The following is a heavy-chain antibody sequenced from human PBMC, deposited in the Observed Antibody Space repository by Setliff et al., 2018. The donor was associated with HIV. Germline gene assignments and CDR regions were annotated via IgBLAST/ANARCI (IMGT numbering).Heavy chain of an antibody. CDR2: INTNNGNP. D-gene: IGHD4-17*01. Sequence: ASVKVSCKASGYTFNDYGINWVRQAPGQGLEWMGWINTNNGNPMYAQGFTGRFVFSSDTSVRTAYLQIVGLKTEDTAVYFCARDDYANTDLDFWGPGTLVTVSS. CDR1: GYTFNDYG. J-gene: IGHJ4*02. V-gene: IGHV7-4-1*01. CDR3: ARDDYANTDLDF.